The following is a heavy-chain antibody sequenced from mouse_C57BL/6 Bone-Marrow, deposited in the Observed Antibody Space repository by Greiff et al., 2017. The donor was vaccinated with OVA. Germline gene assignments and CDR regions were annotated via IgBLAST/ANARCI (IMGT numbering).Heavy chain of an antibody. J-gene: IGHJ2*01. CDR1: GFTFSSYA. D-gene: IGHD1-1*01. Sequence: VHVKQSGGGLVKPGGSLKLSCAASGFTFSSYAMSWVRQTPEKRLEWVATISDGGSYTYYPDNVKGRFTISRDNAKNNLYLQMSHLKSEDTAMYYCARDITKYFDYWGQGTTLTVSS. CDR3: ARDITKYFDY. CDR2: ISDGGSYT. V-gene: IGHV5-4*01.